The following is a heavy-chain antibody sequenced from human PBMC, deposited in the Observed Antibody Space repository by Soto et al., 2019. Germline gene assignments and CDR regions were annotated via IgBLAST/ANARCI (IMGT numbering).Heavy chain of an antibody. D-gene: IGHD5-12*01. CDR3: AKDLWLRRPKIPLDS. J-gene: IGHJ4*02. Sequence: GGSLRLSCAASGFTFDDYSMHWVRQAPGKGLEWVSGISWNSINIAYADSVKGRFTVSRDNAKNCLYLQMNSLRGDDTAIYYCAKDLWLRRPKIPLDSWGQGTLVTVSS. CDR2: ISWNSINI. CDR1: GFTFDDYS. V-gene: IGHV3-9*01.